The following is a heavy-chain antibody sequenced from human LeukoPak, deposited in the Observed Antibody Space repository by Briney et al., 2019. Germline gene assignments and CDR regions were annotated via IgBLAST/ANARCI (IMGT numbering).Heavy chain of an antibody. D-gene: IGHD6-19*01. CDR1: GFTFSSRVW. J-gene: IGHJ4*02. CDR2: ISWNSGSI. CDR3: AKGLAVAGTEAFDY. Sequence: GGSLRLSCVASGFTFSSRVWMTWVRQAPGKGLEWVSGISWNSGSIGYADSVKGRFTISRDNAKNSLYLQMNSLRAEDMALYYCAKGLAVAGTEAFDYWGQGTLVTVSS. V-gene: IGHV3-9*03.